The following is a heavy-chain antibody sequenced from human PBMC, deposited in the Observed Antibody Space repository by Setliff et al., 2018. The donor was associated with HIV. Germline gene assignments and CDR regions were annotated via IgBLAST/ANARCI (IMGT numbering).Heavy chain of an antibody. CDR2: IIPIFGTA. CDR1: GGPFTSA. Sequence: ASVKVSCKASGGPFTSAFNWVRQVPGQGLEWMGGIIPIFGTANYTQNFGGRVTITADQSTTTSYLQLNSLRFEDTAIYYCASDSPAARFEELEDHYYYFMDVWGKGTTVTVSS. CDR3: ASDSPAARFEELEDHYYYFMDV. D-gene: IGHD3-10*01. V-gene: IGHV1-69*13. J-gene: IGHJ6*03.